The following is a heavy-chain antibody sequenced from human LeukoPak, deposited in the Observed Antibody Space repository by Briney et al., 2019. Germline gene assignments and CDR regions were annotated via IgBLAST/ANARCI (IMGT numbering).Heavy chain of an antibody. V-gene: IGHV3-20*04. CDR3: ARGSDFWSGFYYYYYYMDV. CDR1: GFTFDDYG. D-gene: IGHD3-3*01. Sequence: PGGSLRLSCAASGFTFDDYGMSWVRPTPGKGLEWVSGINWNGGSTGYADSVKGRFTISRDNAKNSLYLQMNSLRAEDTALYYCARGSDFWSGFYYYYYYMDVWGKGTTVTVSS. CDR2: INWNGGST. J-gene: IGHJ6*03.